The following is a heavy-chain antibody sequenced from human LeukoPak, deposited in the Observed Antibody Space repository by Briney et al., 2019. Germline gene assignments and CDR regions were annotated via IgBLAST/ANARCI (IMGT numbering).Heavy chain of an antibody. Sequence: GGSLRLSCAVSGFSVSGNYMSWVRQAPGKGLEWVSLIHGNGMTDYADSVKGRFTISRDNSKNTLYLQMNSLTADDTATYYCARDVRLWAEVGSVYFDQWGQGTLAIVSS. CDR1: GFSVSGNY. V-gene: IGHV3-53*01. CDR2: IHGNGMT. CDR3: ARDVRLWAEVGSVYFDQ. D-gene: IGHD6-13*01. J-gene: IGHJ4*02.